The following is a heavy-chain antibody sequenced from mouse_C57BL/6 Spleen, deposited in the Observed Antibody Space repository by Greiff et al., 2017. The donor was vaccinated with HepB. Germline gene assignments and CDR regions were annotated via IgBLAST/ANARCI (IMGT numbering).Heavy chain of an antibody. CDR1: GYAFSSSW. CDR2: SYPGDGDT. CDR3: ARRLYAMDY. V-gene: IGHV1-82*01. Sequence: QVQLQQSGPELVKPGASVKISCKASGYAFSSSWMNWVKQRPGKGLEWIGRSYPGDGDTNYNGKFKGKATLTADKSSSTAYMQLSSLTSEDSAVYFCARRLYAMDYWGQGTSVTVSS. J-gene: IGHJ4*01.